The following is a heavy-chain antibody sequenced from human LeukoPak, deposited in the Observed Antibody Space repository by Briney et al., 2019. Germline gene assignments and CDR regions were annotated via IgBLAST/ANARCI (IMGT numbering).Heavy chain of an antibody. CDR2: ISGSGGST. CDR1: GFTFSSYA. D-gene: IGHD3-3*01. Sequence: GGSLRLSCAASGFTFSSYAMSWVRQAPGKGLEWVSAISGSGGSTYYADSVKGRFTISRDNSKNTLYLQMNSLRAEDTAVYYCAKDTSYDFWSGYSDFDYWGQGTLVTVSS. J-gene: IGHJ4*02. CDR3: AKDTSYDFWSGYSDFDY. V-gene: IGHV3-23*01.